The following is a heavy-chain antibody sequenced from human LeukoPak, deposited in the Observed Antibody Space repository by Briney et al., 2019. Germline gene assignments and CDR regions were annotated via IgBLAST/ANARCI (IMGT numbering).Heavy chain of an antibody. Sequence: GGSLRLSCAASGFTFSSYWMHWVRQAPGKGLVWVSRINSDGSSTSYADSVKGRFTISRDNSKNTLYLQMNSLRGEDTAVYYCARGTSSGYFQLYFDYWGQGTLVTVSS. D-gene: IGHD3-22*01. V-gene: IGHV3-74*01. J-gene: IGHJ4*02. CDR1: GFTFSSYW. CDR2: INSDGSST. CDR3: ARGTSSGYFQLYFDY.